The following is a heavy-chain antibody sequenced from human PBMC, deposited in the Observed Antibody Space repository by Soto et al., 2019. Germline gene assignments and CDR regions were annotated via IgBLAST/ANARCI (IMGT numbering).Heavy chain of an antibody. CDR2: IIAYNGNT. J-gene: IGHJ6*02. D-gene: IGHD3-9*01. CDR1: GYTFTSYG. V-gene: IGHV1-18*01. Sequence: TSVKVTCKASGYTFTSYGSSWVRQAPGQGLELMGWIIAYNGNTNYAQKLQGRVTMTTDTPPSTAYMELRSRRSDDTAVYYCARFNGGNDILTGYFYYYYGMDVWGQGTTVTGSS. CDR3: ARFNGGNDILTGYFYYYYGMDV.